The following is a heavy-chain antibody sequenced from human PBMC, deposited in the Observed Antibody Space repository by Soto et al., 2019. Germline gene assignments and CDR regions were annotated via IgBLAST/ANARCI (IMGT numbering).Heavy chain of an antibody. CDR3: ARDAYCSGGSCMGSYFDY. J-gene: IGHJ4*02. D-gene: IGHD2-15*01. CDR2: IYYSGST. CDR1: GVSISSGGYY. Sequence: QVQLQESGPGLVKPSQTLSLTCTVSGVSISSGGYYWSWIRQHPGKGLEWIGYIYYSGSTYYNPSLKSRVTISVDTSKNQCSLKLNSVTAADTAVYFCARDAYCSGGSCMGSYFDYWGQGTLVTVSS. V-gene: IGHV4-31*03.